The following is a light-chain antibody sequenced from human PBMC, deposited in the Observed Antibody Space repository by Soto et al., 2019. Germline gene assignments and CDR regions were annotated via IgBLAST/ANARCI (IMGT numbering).Light chain of an antibody. Sequence: AILMTQSPSSLSASTGDRVTITCRASQGISSYLAWYQQKPGKAPKLLIYAASSLQSAVPSRFSGSGSGTDFTLTISSLQPEDFATYYCQQANSFPPTFGGGTKVDIK. CDR2: AAS. V-gene: IGKV1-8*01. CDR1: QGISSY. J-gene: IGKJ4*01. CDR3: QQANSFPPT.